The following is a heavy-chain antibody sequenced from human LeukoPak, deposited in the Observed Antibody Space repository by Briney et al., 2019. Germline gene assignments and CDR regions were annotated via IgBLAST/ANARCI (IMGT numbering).Heavy chain of an antibody. Sequence: SETLSLTCVVYGGSFTAYTWSWIRQSPGKGLEWIGEAKHGGTSNYNPSLKSRVTISTDTSKNQFSLKLTSVTAADAALYHCARLRARAFDYWGQGTLVTVSP. CDR1: GGSFTAYT. CDR3: ARLRARAFDY. J-gene: IGHJ4*02. V-gene: IGHV4-34*01. D-gene: IGHD3-16*01. CDR2: AKHGGTS.